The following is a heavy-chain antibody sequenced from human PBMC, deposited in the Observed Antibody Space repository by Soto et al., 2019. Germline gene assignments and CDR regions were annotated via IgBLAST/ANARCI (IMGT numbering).Heavy chain of an antibody. CDR1: GGSISSGDYY. J-gene: IGHJ4*02. CDR3: ARVMTTVTTLDY. V-gene: IGHV4-30-4*01. D-gene: IGHD4-17*01. CDR2: IYYSGST. Sequence: SETLSLTCTVSGGSISSGDYYWSWIRQPPGKGLEWIGYIYYSGSTYYNPSLKSRVTISVDTSKNQFSLKLSSVTAADTAVYYCARVMTTVTTLDYWGQGTLVTV.